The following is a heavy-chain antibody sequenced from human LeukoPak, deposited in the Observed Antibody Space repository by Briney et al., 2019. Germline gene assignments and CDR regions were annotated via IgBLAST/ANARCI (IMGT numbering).Heavy chain of an antibody. V-gene: IGHV4-39*07. Sequence: SETLSLTCTVSGGSINGRTFYWAWIRQPPGTGLEWIANFYHRGNTYYNPSLRSRVTITADTSKNQSSLKVRSVTAADTAVYSCALVVGATSHWGQGTLVTVSS. CDR1: GGSINGRTFY. D-gene: IGHD2-15*01. CDR2: FYHRGNT. CDR3: ALVVGATSH. J-gene: IGHJ4*02.